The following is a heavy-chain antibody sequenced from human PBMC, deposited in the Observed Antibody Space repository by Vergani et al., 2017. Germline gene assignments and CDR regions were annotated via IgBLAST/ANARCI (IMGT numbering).Heavy chain of an antibody. CDR3: ARDVFGPGTHPRLDY. J-gene: IGHJ4*02. Sequence: QVQLVQSGAEVKKPGASVKVSCKASGYTFTSYGISWVRQAPGQGLEWMGWISAYNGNTNYAQKLQGRVTMTTDTSTSTAYMELRILRSDDTAVYYCARDVFGPGTHPRLDYWGQGTLVTVSS. CDR2: ISAYNGNT. D-gene: IGHD1-1*01. V-gene: IGHV1-18*01. CDR1: GYTFTSYG.